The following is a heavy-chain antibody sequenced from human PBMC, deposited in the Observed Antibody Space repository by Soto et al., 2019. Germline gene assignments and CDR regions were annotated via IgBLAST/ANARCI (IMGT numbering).Heavy chain of an antibody. Sequence: PSETLSLTCAVSGGSISSGGYSWSWIRQPPGKGLEWIGYIYHSGSTYYNPPLKSRVTISVDRSKNQFSLKLSSVTAADTAVYYCARGYNYYDSSGFNLPYFDYWGQGTLVTVSS. J-gene: IGHJ4*02. D-gene: IGHD3-22*01. V-gene: IGHV4-30-2*01. CDR1: GGSISSGGYS. CDR3: ARGYNYYDSSGFNLPYFDY. CDR2: IYHSGST.